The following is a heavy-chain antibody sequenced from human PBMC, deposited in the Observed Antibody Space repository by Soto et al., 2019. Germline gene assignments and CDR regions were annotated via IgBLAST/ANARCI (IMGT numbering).Heavy chain of an antibody. CDR2: INHSGST. V-gene: IGHV4-34*01. J-gene: IGHJ2*01. Sequence: QVHLQQWGAGLLKPSETLSLTCAVYGGSFSGYYWSWIRHPPGKGLEWIGEINHSGSTNFNPSLKSRVTISVETSKNQFSLKLSSVTAADTAVYYCATHLKTTVTTYWYFDLWGRGTLVTVSS. CDR1: GGSFSGYY. D-gene: IGHD4-17*01. CDR3: ATHLKTTVTTYWYFDL.